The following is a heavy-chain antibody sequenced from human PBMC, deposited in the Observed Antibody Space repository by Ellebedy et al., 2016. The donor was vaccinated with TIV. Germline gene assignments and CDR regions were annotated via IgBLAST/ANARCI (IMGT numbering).Heavy chain of an antibody. D-gene: IGHD2/OR15-2a*01. CDR3: ARDIYELAFDV. V-gene: IGHV3-66*01. CDR1: GFTVRTNY. CDR2: MYSDGRT. J-gene: IGHJ3*01. Sequence: GGSLRLSCAASGFTVRTNYMGWVRQAPGKGLEWVSSMYSDGRTFYSDLVQGRFTISIDNSKNTLNLQMNSLRAEDTSVYYCARDIYELAFDVWGQGTMVTVSS.